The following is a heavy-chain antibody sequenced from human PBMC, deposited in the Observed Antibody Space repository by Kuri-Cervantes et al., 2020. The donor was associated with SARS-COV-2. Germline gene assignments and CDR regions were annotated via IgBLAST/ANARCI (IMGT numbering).Heavy chain of an antibody. J-gene: IGHJ4*02. CDR2: IRNKAYGGTT. V-gene: IGHV3-22*01. D-gene: IGHD6-13*01. CDR1: GFTFSYYY. Sequence: GGSLRLSCAASGFTFSYYYMSGVRQAPGKALEWVGFIRNKAYGGTTEYAASVKGRFTISRDDSKSIAYLQMNSLKTEDTAVYYCTRALFPSSSWYWGQGTLVTVSS. CDR3: TRALFPSSSWY.